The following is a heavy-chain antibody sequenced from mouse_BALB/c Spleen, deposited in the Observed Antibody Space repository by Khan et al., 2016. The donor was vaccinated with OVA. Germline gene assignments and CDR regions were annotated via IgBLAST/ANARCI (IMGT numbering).Heavy chain of an antibody. D-gene: IGHD2-1*01. CDR1: GFSLTSYG. Sequence: QVQLKESGPGLVAPSQSLSITCTISGFSLTSYGGHWVRQPLGKGLEWRVGIWSDGHTTDNSYLKSRRSISKDNSKSQVFLKMNSLPPPYTPMYSCARHGSSGNSGPYFDVWGAGTTVTVSS. CDR3: ARHGSSGNSGPYFDV. V-gene: IGHV2-6-1*01. CDR2: IWSDGHT. J-gene: IGHJ1*01.